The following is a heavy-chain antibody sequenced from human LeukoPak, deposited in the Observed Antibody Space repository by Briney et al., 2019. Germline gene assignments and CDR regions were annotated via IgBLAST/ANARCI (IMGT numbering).Heavy chain of an antibody. CDR1: GYSFATHW. Sequence: GESLKISCKGSGYSFATHWIGWVRRLPGKGLEWMGLIFPGDSETIYSPSFQGQVTISADKSINTAYLWWSSLKASDTAMYYCATSESQTRFDYWGQGTLVTVSS. CDR2: IFPGDSET. J-gene: IGHJ4*02. D-gene: IGHD1/OR15-1a*01. CDR3: ATSESQTRFDY. V-gene: IGHV5-51*01.